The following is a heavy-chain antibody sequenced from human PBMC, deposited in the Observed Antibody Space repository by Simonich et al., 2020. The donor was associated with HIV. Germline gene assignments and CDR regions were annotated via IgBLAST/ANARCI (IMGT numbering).Heavy chain of an antibody. J-gene: IGHJ3*02. CDR3: ATRAGAGFDI. CDR2: VNHSGST. V-gene: IGHV4-34*01. D-gene: IGHD3-10*01. Sequence: QVQLQQWGAGLLKPSETLSLTCAVYGGSFINYYWSWIRQPPGKGLEWIREVNHSGSTKYSVSLKSRVTISVDTSKNQFSLKLSSVTAADTAMYYCATRAGAGFDIWGQGTMVTVSS. CDR1: GGSFINYY.